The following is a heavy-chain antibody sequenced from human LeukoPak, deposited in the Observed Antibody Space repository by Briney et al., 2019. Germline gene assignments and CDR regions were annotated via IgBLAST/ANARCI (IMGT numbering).Heavy chain of an antibody. CDR3: AKDYGSGEIIDY. V-gene: IGHV3-23*01. D-gene: IGHD3-10*01. CDR2: ISGSGGST. CDR1: VFTFSSYA. J-gene: IGHJ4*02. Sequence: PGGSLRLSCAASVFTFSSYAMSWVRQAPGKGLEWVSAISGSGGSTYYADSVKGRFTISRDNSRNTLYLQMNSLRAEDTAAYYCAKDYGSGEIIDYWGQGTLVTVSS.